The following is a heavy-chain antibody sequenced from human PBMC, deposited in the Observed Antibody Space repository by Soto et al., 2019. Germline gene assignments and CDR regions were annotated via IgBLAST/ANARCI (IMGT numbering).Heavy chain of an antibody. CDR3: ARGIADSSGYYFPAFDY. V-gene: IGHV4-31*03. D-gene: IGHD3-22*01. CDR1: GGSISSGDYY. CDR2: IYYSGST. J-gene: IGHJ4*02. Sequence: SETLSLTCTVSGGSISSGDYYWSWIRQHPGKGLEWIGYIYYSGSTYYNPSLKSRVTISVDTSKNQFSLKLSSVTAADTAVYYCARGIADSSGYYFPAFDYWGQGTLVTVSS.